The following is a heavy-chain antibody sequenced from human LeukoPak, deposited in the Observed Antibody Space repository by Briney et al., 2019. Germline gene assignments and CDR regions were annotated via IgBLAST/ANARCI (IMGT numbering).Heavy chain of an antibody. V-gene: IGHV1-2*02. CDR1: GYTFAAYY. CDR2: INPNSGAT. Sequence: ASVNVSCKASGYTFAAYYIHWVRQAPGQGLEWMGWINPNSGATNYAQKFQGRVTMTRDTSITTGYMELSSLRSDDTAVYYCARVPGTSYYYYYMDVWGKGTTVTVSS. CDR3: ARVPGTSYYYYYMDV. J-gene: IGHJ6*03.